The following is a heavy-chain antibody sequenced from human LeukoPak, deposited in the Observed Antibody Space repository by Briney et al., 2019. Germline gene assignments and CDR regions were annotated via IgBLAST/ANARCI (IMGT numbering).Heavy chain of an antibody. CDR1: GGSSSGYY. Sequence: SETLSLTCAVYGGSSSGYYWSWIRQPPGKGLEWIGYIYYSGSTNYNPSLKSRVTISVDTSKNQFSLKLGSVTAADTAVYYCARPVSYYYDSSGLGFDIWGQGTMVTVSS. V-gene: IGHV4-59*08. CDR2: IYYSGST. J-gene: IGHJ3*02. CDR3: ARPVSYYYDSSGLGFDI. D-gene: IGHD3-22*01.